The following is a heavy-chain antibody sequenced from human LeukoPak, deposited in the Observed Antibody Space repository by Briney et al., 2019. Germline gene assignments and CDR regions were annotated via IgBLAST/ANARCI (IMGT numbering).Heavy chain of an antibody. J-gene: IGHJ4*02. CDR1: AGSISSSSYY. V-gene: IGHV4-39*01. D-gene: IGHD6-19*01. Sequence: SETLSLTCTVSAGSISSSSYYWGWIRQPPGKGLEWIGSIYYSGSTYYNPSLKSRVTISVDTSKNQFSLKLSSVTAADTAVYYCARPGSIAVAGPFDYWGQGTLVTVSS. CDR3: ARPGSIAVAGPFDY. CDR2: IYYSGST.